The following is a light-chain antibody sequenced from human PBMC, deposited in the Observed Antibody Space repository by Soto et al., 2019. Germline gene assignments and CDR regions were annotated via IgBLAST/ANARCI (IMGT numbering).Light chain of an antibody. Sequence: QSVLTQPASVSGSPGQSITISCSGTSSDVGSSNLVSWYQQHPGKAPKLIIFEGDRRPSGASGRFSGSKSGNTASLTIFGLQAEDEADYYCCSFARSTTFYVFGTGTKVTVL. V-gene: IGLV2-23*01. CDR2: EGD. CDR1: SSDVGSSNL. J-gene: IGLJ1*01. CDR3: CSFARSTTFYV.